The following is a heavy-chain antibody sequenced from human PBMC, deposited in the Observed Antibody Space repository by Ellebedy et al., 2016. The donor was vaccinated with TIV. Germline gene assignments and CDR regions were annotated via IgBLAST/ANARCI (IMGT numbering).Heavy chain of an antibody. CDR3: AKGRGGGSDSSAPRYYFDY. D-gene: IGHD3-22*01. CDR2: ISHSGSRT. CDR1: GFTFSNSA. Sequence: PGGSLRLSCAASGFTFSNSAMSWVRQAPGKGLEWVSTISHSGSRTYYTDSVEGRFTISKDTSKKTLYLQMNSLRAEDTAIYYCAKGRGGGSDSSAPRYYFDYWGLGTLVTVSS. V-gene: IGHV3-23*01. J-gene: IGHJ4*02.